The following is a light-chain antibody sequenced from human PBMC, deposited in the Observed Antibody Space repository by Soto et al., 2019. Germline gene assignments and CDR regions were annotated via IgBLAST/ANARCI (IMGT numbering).Light chain of an antibody. V-gene: IGKV3-15*01. CDR1: QSVNSN. CDR2: GAS. J-gene: IGKJ3*01. Sequence: EIMITQSPVTLSVSPGERATLSCRASQSVNSNLAWYQQKPGQPPRLLIYGASTRDTGIPASFIGNGSGTEFTLTASSLQPEDFSVYYCQQYNNWPFTFGPGTKVDIK. CDR3: QQYNNWPFT.